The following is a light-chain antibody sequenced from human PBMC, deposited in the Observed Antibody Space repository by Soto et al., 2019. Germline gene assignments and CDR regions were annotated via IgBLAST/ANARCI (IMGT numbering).Light chain of an antibody. CDR2: AAS. CDR3: LQDHNYPLP. J-gene: IGKJ4*01. CDR1: QGIGND. Sequence: AIQMTQSPSSLSVSVGDRVTITCRASQGIGNDVGWYQQKPGKAPKLLIYAASSLQSGVPSRFSGSRSGTDFTLTISSLQPEDFATNYCLQDHNYPLPFGGGTKVEIK. V-gene: IGKV1-6*01.